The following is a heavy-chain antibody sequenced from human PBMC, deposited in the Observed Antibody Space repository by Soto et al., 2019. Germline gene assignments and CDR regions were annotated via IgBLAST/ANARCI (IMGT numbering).Heavy chain of an antibody. V-gene: IGHV1-69*13. CDR3: AGDVTVNYYDNTYYYYAMDV. D-gene: IGHD3-16*01. CDR1: GGTFTSHA. Sequence: GASVKDSCKASGGTFTSHAISWVRQAPGQGLEWMGVIIPFFKATNYAQKFQGRVTITADDSMTTVYMDLYSLTSDDAAVYYCAGDVTVNYYDNTYYYYAMDVWGQGTTVTVSS. J-gene: IGHJ6*02. CDR2: IIPFFKAT.